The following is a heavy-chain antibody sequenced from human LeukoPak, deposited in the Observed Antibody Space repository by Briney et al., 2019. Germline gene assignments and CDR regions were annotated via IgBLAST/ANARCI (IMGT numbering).Heavy chain of an antibody. CDR3: ARSKRPFKGINWFDP. CDR2: SYPGDSDT. J-gene: IGHJ5*02. D-gene: IGHD2-15*01. CDR1: GDSFTSYW. V-gene: IGHV5-51*01. Sequence: GESLKISCKGSGDSFTSYWICWVLQMPGKVLEWRGGSYPGDSDTRYSPSFQGQVTISADKSISTAYLQWSSLKASDTAMYYCARSKRPFKGINWFDPWGQGTLVTVSS.